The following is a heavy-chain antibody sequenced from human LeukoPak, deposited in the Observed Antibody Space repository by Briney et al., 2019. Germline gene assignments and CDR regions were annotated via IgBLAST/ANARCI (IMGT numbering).Heavy chain of an antibody. D-gene: IGHD3-16*01. CDR1: GFTFSSYW. V-gene: IGHV3-7*01. CDR3: AKDLRRLLYYYLDY. CDR2: IKQDGSEK. Sequence: GSLRLSCAASGFTFSSYWMSWVRQAPGKGLEWVANIKQDGSEKYYVDSVKGRFTISRDNAKNSLYLQMNSLRAEDTAVYYCAKDLRRLLYYYLDYWGQGTPVTVSS. J-gene: IGHJ4*02.